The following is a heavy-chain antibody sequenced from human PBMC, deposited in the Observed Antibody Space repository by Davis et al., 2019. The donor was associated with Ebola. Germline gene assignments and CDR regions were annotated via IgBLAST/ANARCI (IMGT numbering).Heavy chain of an antibody. Sequence: GESLKISCAASGFTFSSYWMHWVRQAPGKGLVWVSRINSDGSSTSYADSVKGRFTISRDNAKNSLYLQMNSLRAEDTAVYYCARGIASIAVRPYNWFDPWGQGTLVTVSS. CDR3: ARGIASIAVRPYNWFDP. J-gene: IGHJ5*02. CDR2: INSDGSST. D-gene: IGHD6-6*01. CDR1: GFTFSSYW. V-gene: IGHV3-74*01.